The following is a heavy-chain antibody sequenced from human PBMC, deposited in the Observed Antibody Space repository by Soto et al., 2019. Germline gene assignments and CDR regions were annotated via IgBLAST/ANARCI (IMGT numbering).Heavy chain of an antibody. CDR2: ICGSSSMI. J-gene: IGHJ4*02. V-gene: IGHV3-48*01. D-gene: IGHD2-8*01. CDR1: GFTFSSYS. Sequence: EVQLVESGGGLVQPGGSLRLSCAASGFTFSSYSMNWVRQAPGKGLGWVLYICGSSSMIYYADSVKVRFTLSRDNAKNSLYLQMNSLRAEDTAVYYCARDLNPRQEMLYALLGYWGQGTLVTVSS. CDR3: ARDLNPRQEMLYALLGY.